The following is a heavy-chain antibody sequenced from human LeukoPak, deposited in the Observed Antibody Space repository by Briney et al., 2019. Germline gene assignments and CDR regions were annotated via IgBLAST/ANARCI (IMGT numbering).Heavy chain of an antibody. D-gene: IGHD6-13*01. Sequence: GGSLRLSCAASGFTFSSYAMHWVRQAPGKGLEWVAVVSYDGSNKYYADSVKGRFTISRDNSKNTLYLQMNSLRAEDTAVYYCARSGSSSYLDYWGQGTLVTVSS. CDR1: GFTFSSYA. CDR2: VSYDGSNK. CDR3: ARSGSSSYLDY. J-gene: IGHJ4*02. V-gene: IGHV3-30-3*01.